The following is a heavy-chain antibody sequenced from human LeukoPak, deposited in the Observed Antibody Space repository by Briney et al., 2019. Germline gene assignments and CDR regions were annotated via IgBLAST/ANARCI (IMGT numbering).Heavy chain of an antibody. CDR2: IASDGRDK. J-gene: IGHJ4*02. CDR1: GFTFSSYG. D-gene: IGHD6-13*01. Sequence: GGSLRLSCAASGFTFSSYGMHWVRQAPGKGLEWVAVIASDGRDKKYVDSVKGRFTISRENSKNTLYLQMNSLRAEDTAVYYCAKDGQIASAAYYFDYWGQGTLVTVSS. V-gene: IGHV3-30*18. CDR3: AKDGQIASAAYYFDY.